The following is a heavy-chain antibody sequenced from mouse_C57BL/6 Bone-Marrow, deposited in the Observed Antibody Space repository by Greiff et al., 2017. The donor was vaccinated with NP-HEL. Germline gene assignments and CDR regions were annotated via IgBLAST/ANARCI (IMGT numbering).Heavy chain of an antibody. Sequence: QVQLQQSGPELVKPGASVKISCKASGYTFTSYYIHWVKQRPGQGLEWIGWIYPGSGNTKYNEKFKGKATLTADTSSSTAYMQVSSLTSEDSAVYYCARVNPHFDYWGQGATLTVSS. CDR2: IYPGSGNT. CDR3: ARVNPHFDY. CDR1: GYTFTSYY. V-gene: IGHV1-66*01. J-gene: IGHJ2*01.